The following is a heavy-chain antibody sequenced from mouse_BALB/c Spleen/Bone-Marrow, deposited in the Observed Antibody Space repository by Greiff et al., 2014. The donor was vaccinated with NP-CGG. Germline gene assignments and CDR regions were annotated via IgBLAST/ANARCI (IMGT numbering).Heavy chain of an antibody. CDR3: VRGNYGNYVDYFDF. Sequence: EEKLMESGGGGVQPGGALKLHCAASGFKIRKNEREGGRKRKKKRKEGVGRRNGNGGRTYYPDSVKGRFTISRDTAKNTLYLQMSRLKSEETAMYYCVRGNYGNYVDYFDFWGQGTTLTVAS. CDR1: GFKIRKNE. J-gene: IGHJ2*01. CDR2: RNGNGGRT. D-gene: IGHD2-1*01. V-gene: IGHV5-6-3*01.